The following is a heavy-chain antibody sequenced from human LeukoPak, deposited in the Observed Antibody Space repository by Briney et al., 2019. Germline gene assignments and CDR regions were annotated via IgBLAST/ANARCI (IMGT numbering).Heavy chain of an antibody. D-gene: IGHD5-12*01. CDR2: ISHDGSNK. J-gene: IGHJ4*02. V-gene: IGHV3-30-3*01. CDR3: ARDSGEDRGYENAVYFDY. Sequence: GGSLRLSCAASGFTFSSYAMHWVRQAPGKGLEWVAVISHDGSNKYYADSVKGRFTISRDNSKNTLYLQMNSLRAEDTAVYYCARDSGEDRGYENAVYFDYWGQGTLVTVSS. CDR1: GFTFSSYA.